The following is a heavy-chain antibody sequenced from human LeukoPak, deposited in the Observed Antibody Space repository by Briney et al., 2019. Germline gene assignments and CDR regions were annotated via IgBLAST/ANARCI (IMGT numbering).Heavy chain of an antibody. D-gene: IGHD3-10*01. CDR3: ARDDETMVRGSRGLRGDY. CDR2: INPNSGGT. Sequence: ASVKVSCKASGYTFTGYYMHWVRQAPGQGLEWMGWINPNSGGTNYAQKLQGRVTMTTDTSTSTAYMELRSLRSDDTAVYYCARDDETMVRGSRGLRGDYWGQGTLVTVSS. J-gene: IGHJ4*02. CDR1: GYTFTGYY. V-gene: IGHV1-2*02.